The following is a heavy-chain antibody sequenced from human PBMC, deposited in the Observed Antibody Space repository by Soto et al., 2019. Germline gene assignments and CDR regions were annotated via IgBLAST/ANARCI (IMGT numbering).Heavy chain of an antibody. V-gene: IGHV1-3*01. D-gene: IGHD6-19*01. CDR2: INAGNGNT. Sequence: ASVKVSCKASGYTFTSYAMHWVRQAPGQRLEWMGWINAGNGNTKYSQKFQGRVTITRDTSASTAYMELSSLRSEDTAVYYCARESSGWSLLRGKYFQHCGQGTLVTVSS. CDR3: ARESSGWSLLRGKYFQH. CDR1: GYTFTSYA. J-gene: IGHJ1*01.